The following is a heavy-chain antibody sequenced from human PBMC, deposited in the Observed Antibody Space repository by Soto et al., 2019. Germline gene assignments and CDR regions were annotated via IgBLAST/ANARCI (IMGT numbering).Heavy chain of an antibody. J-gene: IGHJ4*02. CDR3: AKGQRVGAMGAFDY. Sequence: QVQLVESGGGMGQPGRSLRLSCAASGFTFSNYGMHWVRQAPGKGLEWVAVISYDGGEKYYADSVKGRFTISRDNSKNTLYLQMNSPSAADTPVYYCAKGQRVGAMGAFDYWGQGTLVTVSS. V-gene: IGHV3-30*18. CDR2: ISYDGGEK. CDR1: GFTFSNYG. D-gene: IGHD1-26*01.